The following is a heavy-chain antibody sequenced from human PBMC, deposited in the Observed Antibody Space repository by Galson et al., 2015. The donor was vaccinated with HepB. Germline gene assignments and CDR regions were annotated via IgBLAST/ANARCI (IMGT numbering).Heavy chain of an antibody. V-gene: IGHV2-5*02. CDR2: IYWDDDK. J-gene: IGHJ3*02. Sequence: PALVTPTQTLTLTCTFSGFSLSTSGVGVGWIRQPPGKALEWLALIYWDDDKRYSPSLKSRLTITKDTSKNQVVLTMTNMDPVDTATYYCAHIPVSYDAFDIWGQGTMVTVSS. CDR1: GFSLSTSGVG. D-gene: IGHD1-26*01. CDR3: AHIPVSYDAFDI.